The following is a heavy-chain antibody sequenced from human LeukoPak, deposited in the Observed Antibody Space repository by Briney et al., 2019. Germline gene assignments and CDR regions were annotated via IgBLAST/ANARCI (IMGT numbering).Heavy chain of an antibody. CDR1: GFAFSTYS. V-gene: IGHV3-48*01. Sequence: PGGSLRLSCAASGFAFSTYSMNWVRQAPGKGLEWIAYISGSSGTTYYADSVKGRFTISRDNSKNTLHLQMNSLRAEDTAVYYCATDTPNSYYGMDVWGQGTTVTVSS. J-gene: IGHJ6*02. CDR2: ISGSSGTT. CDR3: ATDTPNSYYGMDV. D-gene: IGHD2-15*01.